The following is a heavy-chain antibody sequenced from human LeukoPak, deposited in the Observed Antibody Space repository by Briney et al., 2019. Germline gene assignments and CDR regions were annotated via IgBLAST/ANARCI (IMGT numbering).Heavy chain of an antibody. CDR3: ASVYDGYYFDY. V-gene: IGHV3-7*01. Sequence: PGGSLRLSCAASGFTFSSYWMSWVRQAPGKGLEWVANIKQDGSEKYYVDPVKGRFTISRDNDKNSLYLQITSLRAEETAGYYCASVYDGYYFDYWGQGTLVTVSS. J-gene: IGHJ4*02. CDR1: GFTFSSYW. CDR2: IKQDGSEK. D-gene: IGHD5/OR15-5a*01.